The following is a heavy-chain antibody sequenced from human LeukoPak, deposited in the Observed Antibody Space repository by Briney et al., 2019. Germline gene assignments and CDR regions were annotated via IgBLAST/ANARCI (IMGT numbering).Heavy chain of an antibody. CDR1: GGSISSYY. Sequence: SETLSLTCTVSGGSISSYYWSWIRQPPGKGLEWIGYIYYSGSTYYNPSLKSRVAISVDTSKNQFSLKLSSVTAADTAVYYCARRRDYRILGYAFDIWGQGTMVTVSS. J-gene: IGHJ3*02. CDR3: ARRRDYRILGYAFDI. V-gene: IGHV4-59*06. CDR2: IYYSGST. D-gene: IGHD3-16*01.